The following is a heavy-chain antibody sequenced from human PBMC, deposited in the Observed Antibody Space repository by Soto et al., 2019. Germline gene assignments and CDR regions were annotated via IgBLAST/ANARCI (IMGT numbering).Heavy chain of an antibody. CDR1: GLTFSSYW. J-gene: IGHJ4*02. D-gene: IGHD5-18*01. CDR2: INSDGSST. CDR3: ARAGRYSYGLRY. V-gene: IGHV3-74*01. Sequence: GGSLRLSCAASGLTFSSYWMHWVRQAPGKGLVWVSRINSDGSSTSYADSVKGRFTISRDNAKNTLYLQMNSLRAEDTAVYYCARAGRYSYGLRYWGQGTLVTVSS.